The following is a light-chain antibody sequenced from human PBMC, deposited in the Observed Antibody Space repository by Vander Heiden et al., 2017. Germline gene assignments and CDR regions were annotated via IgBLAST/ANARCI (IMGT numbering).Light chain of an antibody. Sequence: QSALTQPASVSGSPGQSMTISCTGTSSDVGGYNYVYWYQQHPGKAPKRMIYDVSDRPAGVSNRFSGSKSGNTASLTISGLQAEDEADYYCSSYTSSSTPYVFGTGTKVTVL. CDR3: SSYTSSSTPYV. V-gene: IGLV2-14*03. CDR1: SSDVGGYNY. J-gene: IGLJ1*01. CDR2: DVS.